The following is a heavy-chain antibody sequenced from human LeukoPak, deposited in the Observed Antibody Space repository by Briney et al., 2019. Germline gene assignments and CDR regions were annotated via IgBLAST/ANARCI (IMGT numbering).Heavy chain of an antibody. Sequence: GGSLRLSCAASGFTFSSYEMHGVRQAPGKGREGVGFIRCKAYGGKTEYAASVRGRLTISRDYFKSIVYLQMNRLTTEDRAVYSCTRGKRYCSGGSCYSLPYWGQGTLVTASS. CDR3: TRGKRYCSGGSCYSLPY. CDR1: GFTFSSYE. D-gene: IGHD2-15*01. V-gene: IGHV3-49*04. J-gene: IGHJ4*02. CDR2: IRCKAYGGKT.